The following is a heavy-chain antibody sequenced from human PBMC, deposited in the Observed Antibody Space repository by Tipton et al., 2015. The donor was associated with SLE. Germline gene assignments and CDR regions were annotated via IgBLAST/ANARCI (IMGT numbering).Heavy chain of an antibody. D-gene: IGHD1-1*01. CDR1: GGSISSSSYY. Sequence: LRLSCTVSGGSISSSSYYWGWIRQPPGKGLEWIGSIYYSGSTYYNPSLKSRVTISVDTSKNQFSLKLSSVTAADTAVYYCARGGGIVDYWGQGPLVTVSS. CDR3: ARGGGIVDY. J-gene: IGHJ4*02. CDR2: IYYSGST. V-gene: IGHV4-39*01.